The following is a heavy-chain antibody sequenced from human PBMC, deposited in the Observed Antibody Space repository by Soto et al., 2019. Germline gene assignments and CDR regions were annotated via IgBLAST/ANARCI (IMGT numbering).Heavy chain of an antibody. V-gene: IGHV1-18*04. D-gene: IGHD3-10*01. CDR3: ARDSLVLWFGPYGMDV. CDR1: GYTFTSYG. J-gene: IGHJ6*02. CDR2: ISAYNGNT. Sequence: GASVKVSCQASGYTFTSYGISWVRQAPGQGLEWMGWISAYNGNTNYAQKLQGRVTMTTDTSTSTAYMELRSLRSDDTAVYYCARDSLVLWFGPYGMDVWGQGTTVTV.